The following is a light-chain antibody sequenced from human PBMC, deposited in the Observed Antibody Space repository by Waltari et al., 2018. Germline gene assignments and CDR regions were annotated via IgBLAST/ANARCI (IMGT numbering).Light chain of an antibody. CDR2: WAP. CDR1: QNVYYRSNNRNY. Sequence: DIVMTQSPDSLAVSLGEGATIHCKSRQNVYYRSNNRNYLAWYQQKPGQPPKLVLYWAPVREFGVPDRFSGSGSGTDFTLTISSLQAEDVAIYYCQQYYSSPVTFGGGTKVEIK. V-gene: IGKV4-1*01. CDR3: QQYYSSPVT. J-gene: IGKJ4*01.